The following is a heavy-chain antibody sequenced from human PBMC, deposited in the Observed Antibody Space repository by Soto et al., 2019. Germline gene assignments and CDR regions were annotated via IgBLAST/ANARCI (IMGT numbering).Heavy chain of an antibody. CDR1: GYTFTSYA. CDR2: INAGNGNT. Sequence: ASVKVSCKASGYTFTSYAMHWVRQAPGQRLEWMGWINAGNGNTKYSQKFQGRVTITRDTSASTAYVELSSLRSEDTAVYYCARVYCSSTSCYGSYYYYGMDVWGQGTTVTVSS. J-gene: IGHJ6*02. V-gene: IGHV1-3*01. D-gene: IGHD2-2*01. CDR3: ARVYCSSTSCYGSYYYYGMDV.